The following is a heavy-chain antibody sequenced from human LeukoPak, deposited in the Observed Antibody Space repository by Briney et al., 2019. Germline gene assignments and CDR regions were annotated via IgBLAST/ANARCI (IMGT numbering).Heavy chain of an antibody. J-gene: IGHJ5*02. CDR1: GYSISSGYY. CDR2: IYHSGST. CDR3: ARDDILTGYNL. D-gene: IGHD3-9*01. V-gene: IGHV4-38-2*02. Sequence: SETLSLTCTVSGYSISSGYYWGWIRQPPGKGLEWIGSIYHSGSTYYNPSLKSRVTISVDTSKNQFSLKLSSVTAADTAVYYCARDDILTGYNLWGQGTLVTVSS.